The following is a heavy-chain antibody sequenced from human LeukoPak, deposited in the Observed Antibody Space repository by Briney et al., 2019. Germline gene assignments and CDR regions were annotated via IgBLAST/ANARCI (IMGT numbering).Heavy chain of an antibody. V-gene: IGHV3-30*02. J-gene: IGHJ4*02. CDR3: GKDGALLWFGELYHFDY. Sequence: GGSLRLSCAASGFTFSSYGMHRVRQAPGKGLEWVAFIRYDGSNKYYADSVKGRFTISRDNSKNTLYLQMNSLRAEDTAVYYCGKDGALLWFGELYHFDYWGQGTLVTVSS. CDR1: GFTFSSYG. CDR2: IRYDGSNK. D-gene: IGHD3-10*01.